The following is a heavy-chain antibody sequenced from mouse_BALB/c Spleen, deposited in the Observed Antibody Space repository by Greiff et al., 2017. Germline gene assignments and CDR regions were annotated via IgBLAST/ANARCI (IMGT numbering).Heavy chain of an antibody. V-gene: IGHV1-7*01. D-gene: IGHD2-4*01. J-gene: IGHJ2*01. CDR3: ESFPGDYDVY. CDR2: INPSTGYT. CDR1: GYTFTSYW. Sequence: VQLQQSGAELAKPGASVKMSCKASGYTFTSYWMHWVKQRPGQGLEWIGYINPSTGYTEYNQKFKDKATLTADKSSSTAYMQLSSLTSEDSAVYYCESFPGDYDVYWGQGTTLTVSS.